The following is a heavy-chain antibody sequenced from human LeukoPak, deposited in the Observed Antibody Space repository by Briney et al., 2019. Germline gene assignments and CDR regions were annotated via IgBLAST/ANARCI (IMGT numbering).Heavy chain of an antibody. J-gene: IGHJ3*02. CDR1: GFTFSSYW. D-gene: IGHD3-22*01. CDR2: ISYDGSNK. V-gene: IGHV3-30*18. CDR3: AKRPPRYDSSGDALDI. Sequence: GGSLRLSCAASGFTFSSYWMSWVRQAPGKGLEWVAVISYDGSNKYYADSVKGRFTISRDNSKNTLYLQMNSLRAEDTAVYYCAKRPPRYDSSGDALDIWGQGTMVTVSS.